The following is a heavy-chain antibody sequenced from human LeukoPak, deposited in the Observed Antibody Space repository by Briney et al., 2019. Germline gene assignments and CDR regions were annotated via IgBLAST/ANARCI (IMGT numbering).Heavy chain of an antibody. D-gene: IGHD6-6*01. V-gene: IGHV1-18*01. CDR3: ARNMIEQLVVGGIGFDP. CDR1: GYTFTSYG. CDR2: ISAYNGNT. Sequence: ASVKVSCKASGYTFTSYGISWVRQAPGQGLEWMGWISAYNGNTNYAQKLQGRVTMTTDTSTSTAYMELRSLRSDDTAVYYCARNMIEQLVVGGIGFDPWGQGTLVTVSS. J-gene: IGHJ5*02.